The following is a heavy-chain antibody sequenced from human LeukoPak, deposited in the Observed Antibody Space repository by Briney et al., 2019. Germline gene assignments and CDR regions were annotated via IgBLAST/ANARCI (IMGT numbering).Heavy chain of an antibody. CDR2: INHSGST. V-gene: IGHV4-34*01. CDR3: ARGEYFDWFDY. CDR1: GGSFSGYY. Sequence: KPSETLSLTCAVYGGSFSGYYWSWIRQPPGKGLEWIGEINHSGSTNYNPSLKSRVTISVDTSKNQFSLKLSSVTAADTAVYYCARGEYFDWFDYWGQGTLVTVSS. D-gene: IGHD3-9*01. J-gene: IGHJ4*02.